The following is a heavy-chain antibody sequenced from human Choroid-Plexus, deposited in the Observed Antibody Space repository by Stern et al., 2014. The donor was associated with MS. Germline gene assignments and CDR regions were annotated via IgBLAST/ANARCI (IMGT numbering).Heavy chain of an antibody. Sequence: QVQLVQSGAEVKKPGASVTVSCKTSGYIFTGYYIHWVRQAPGQGLEWLAWINPNTGGTKYAQKCQGRVTMSRDTSISTAYVELSSLTSDDTAVYYCARDQRGITIFGVVTDYYYLGMDVWGQGTTVTVSS. V-gene: IGHV1-2*02. D-gene: IGHD3-3*01. CDR3: ARDQRGITIFGVVTDYYYLGMDV. CDR1: GYIFTGYY. CDR2: INPNTGGT. J-gene: IGHJ6*02.